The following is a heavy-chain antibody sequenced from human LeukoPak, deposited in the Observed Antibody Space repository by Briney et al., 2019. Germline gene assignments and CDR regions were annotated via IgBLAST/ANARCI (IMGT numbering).Heavy chain of an antibody. V-gene: IGHV3-73*01. J-gene: IGHJ6*03. D-gene: IGHD6-13*01. CDR2: IRSKANSYAT. Sequence: GGSLRLSCAASGFTFSGSAMHWVRQASGKGLEWVGRIRSKANSYATAYAASVKGRFTISRDDSKNTAYLQMNSLKTKDTAVYYCTRPSVYSSSWYDGFMDVWGKGTTVTISS. CDR1: GFTFSGSA. CDR3: TRPSVYSSSWYDGFMDV.